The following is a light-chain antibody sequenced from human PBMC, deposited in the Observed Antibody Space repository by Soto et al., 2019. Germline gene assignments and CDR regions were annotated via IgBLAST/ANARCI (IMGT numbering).Light chain of an antibody. Sequence: DIQMTQSPSSLSASVGDRVTITCRTSQSISSYLNWYQQKPGKAPKLLIYAACSLQSGVPSRFSGSGSGTDFTLTISSVQPEDFATYYCQQSYSSPRTFGQGTKVEIK. V-gene: IGKV1-39*01. J-gene: IGKJ1*01. CDR3: QQSYSSPRT. CDR1: QSISSY. CDR2: AAC.